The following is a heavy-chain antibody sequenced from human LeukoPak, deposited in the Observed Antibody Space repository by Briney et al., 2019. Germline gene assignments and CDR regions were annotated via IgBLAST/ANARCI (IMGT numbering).Heavy chain of an antibody. D-gene: IGHD3-22*01. CDR3: AFVGPSYDSSGYYLDY. V-gene: IGHV1-69*13. J-gene: IGHJ4*02. CDR1: GGTFSSYA. Sequence: SVKVSCKASGGTFSSYAINWVRQAPGQGLEWMGGIIPIFGTASYAQKFQGRVTITADESTSTAYMELSSLRSEDTAVYYCAFVGPSYDSSGYYLDYWGQGTLVTVSS. CDR2: IIPIFGTA.